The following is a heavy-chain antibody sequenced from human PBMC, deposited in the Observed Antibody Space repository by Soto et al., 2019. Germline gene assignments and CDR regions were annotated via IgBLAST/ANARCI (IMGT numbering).Heavy chain of an antibody. CDR2: IWYDGSNK. CDR1: GFTFSSYG. D-gene: IGHD3-22*01. CDR3: ARALGGHYYDSSGYLDY. J-gene: IGHJ4*02. Sequence: ESGGGVVQPGRSLRLSCAASGFTFSSYGMHWVRQAPGKGLEWVAVIWYDGSNKYYADSVKGRFTISRDNSKNTLYLQMNSLRAEDTAVYYCARALGGHYYDSSGYLDYWGQGTLVTVSS. V-gene: IGHV3-33*01.